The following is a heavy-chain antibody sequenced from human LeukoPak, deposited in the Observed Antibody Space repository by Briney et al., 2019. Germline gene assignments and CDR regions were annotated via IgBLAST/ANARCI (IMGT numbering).Heavy chain of an antibody. CDR1: GFTFSSYA. J-gene: IGHJ4*02. V-gene: IGHV3-64D*06. CDR3: VKDRSGFMGAPSYYFDY. Sequence: GGSLRLSCAASGFTFSSYAMHWVRQAPGKGLEYVSAISSNGGSTYYADSVKGRFTISRDNSKNTLYLQMSSLRAEDTAVYYCVKDRSGFMGAPSYYFDYWGQGTLVTVSS. D-gene: IGHD1-26*01. CDR2: ISSNGGST.